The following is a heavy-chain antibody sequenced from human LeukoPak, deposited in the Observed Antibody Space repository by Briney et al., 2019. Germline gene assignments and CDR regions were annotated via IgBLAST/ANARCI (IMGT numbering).Heavy chain of an antibody. CDR1: GYTFTSYD. V-gene: IGHV1-8*01. CDR3: ARGRGVRGVKYNWFDP. Sequence: GASVKVSCKASGYTFTSYDINWVRQATGQGLEWMGWMNPNSGNTGYAQKFQGGVTMTRNTSISTAYMELSSLRSEDTAVYYCARGRGVRGVKYNWFDPWGQGTLVTVSS. J-gene: IGHJ5*02. D-gene: IGHD3-10*01. CDR2: MNPNSGNT.